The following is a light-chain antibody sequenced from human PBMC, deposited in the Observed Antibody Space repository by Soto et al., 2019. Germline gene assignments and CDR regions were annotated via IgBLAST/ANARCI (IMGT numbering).Light chain of an antibody. V-gene: IGKV1-33*01. CDR1: RDIGKF. J-gene: IGKJ5*01. Sequence: DIQMTQSPSSLSASVGDRVTITCQASRDIGKFLNWFQEKPWKAPKLLIYDASNLQTGVASRFSGSGSGTDFTFTITNLQPEDFATYYCQRYDSLPPTFGQGTRLEIK. CDR3: QRYDSLPPT. CDR2: DAS.